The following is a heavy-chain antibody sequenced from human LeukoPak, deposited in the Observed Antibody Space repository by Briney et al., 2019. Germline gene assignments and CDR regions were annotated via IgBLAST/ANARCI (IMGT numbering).Heavy chain of an antibody. Sequence: SETLSLTCAVYGGSFSGYYWSWIRQPPGRGLEWIGEINHSGSTNYNASLKSRVTISVDTSKNQFSLNLGSVTAADTALYYCARAILTPSGYVWHFDLWGRGTLVTVSS. CDR3: ARAILTPSGYVWHFDL. CDR1: GGSFSGYY. D-gene: IGHD3-3*01. V-gene: IGHV4-34*01. CDR2: INHSGST. J-gene: IGHJ2*01.